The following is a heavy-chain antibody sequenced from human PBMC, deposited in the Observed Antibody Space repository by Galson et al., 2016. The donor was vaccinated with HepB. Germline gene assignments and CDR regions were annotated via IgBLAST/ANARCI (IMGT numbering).Heavy chain of an antibody. D-gene: IGHD4-23*01. CDR1: AYTISTYG. CDR3: ARGAWYLSWFDY. V-gene: IGHV1-18*01. CDR2: ISSYNGNT. Sequence: SVKASCKASAYTISTYGINWVRQAPGQGLEWMGWISSYNGNTNYAQKFQGRVTMTTDTSTSTDYMELRSLRSDDTAVYYCARGAWYLSWFDYWGQGTLVTVSS. J-gene: IGHJ4*02.